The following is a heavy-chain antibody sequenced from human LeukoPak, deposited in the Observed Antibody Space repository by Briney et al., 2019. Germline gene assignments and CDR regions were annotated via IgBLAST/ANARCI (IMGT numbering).Heavy chain of an antibody. CDR2: INPNSGGT. J-gene: IGHJ4*02. CDR1: GYTFTGYY. CDR3: ARDLRDIVATIGY. D-gene: IGHD5-12*01. V-gene: IGHV1-2*02. Sequence: ASVKVSCKASGYTFTGYYMHWVRQAPGQGLEWMGWINPNSGGTNYAQKFQGRVTMTRDTSISTAYMELSRLRSDDTAVYYCARDLRDIVATIGYWGQGTLVPVSS.